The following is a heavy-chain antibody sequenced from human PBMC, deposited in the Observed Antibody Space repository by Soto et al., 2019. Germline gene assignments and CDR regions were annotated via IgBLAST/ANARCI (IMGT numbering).Heavy chain of an antibody. Sequence: GGSLRLSCAASGFTFRYYGMHWVRQAPGKGLAWVAFISFDGSNQNYEDSVKGRFTVSRDNSNSTMSLQMDSLRPEDTAVYYCAKEVFTGYDYKPFHYQAADVWGPGTTVTVSS. J-gene: IGHJ6*02. V-gene: IGHV3-30*18. CDR3: AKEVFTGYDYKPFHYQAADV. D-gene: IGHD5-12*01. CDR2: ISFDGSNQ. CDR1: GFTFRYYG.